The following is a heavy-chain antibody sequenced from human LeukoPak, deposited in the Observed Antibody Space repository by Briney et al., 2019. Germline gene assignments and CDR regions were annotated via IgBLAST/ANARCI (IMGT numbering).Heavy chain of an antibody. CDR3: ARGHSSSWFGVDY. D-gene: IGHD6-13*01. J-gene: IGHJ4*02. CDR1: GGSISSYY. CDR2: IYYSGST. Sequence: SETLSLTCTVSGGSISSYYWSWIRQSPGKGLEWIGYIYYSGSTNYNPSLKSRVTISVDTSKNQFSLKLSSVTAADTAVYYCARGHSSSWFGVDYWGQGTLVTVSS. V-gene: IGHV4-59*01.